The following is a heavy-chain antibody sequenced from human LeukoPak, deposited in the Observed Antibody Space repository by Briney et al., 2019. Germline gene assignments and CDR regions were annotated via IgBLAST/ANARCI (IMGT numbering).Heavy chain of an antibody. CDR1: GFTFSTYW. J-gene: IGHJ4*02. CDR3: ARSRFYFDY. CDR2: IKPDGSEK. V-gene: IGHV3-7*01. Sequence: PGGSLRLSCAASGFTFSTYWMGWVRQAPGKGLEWVAKIKPDGSEKDHVDSVKSRFTISRDNAKNSLYLQLNSLRAEDTAVYYCARSRFYFDYWAREPWSPSPQ.